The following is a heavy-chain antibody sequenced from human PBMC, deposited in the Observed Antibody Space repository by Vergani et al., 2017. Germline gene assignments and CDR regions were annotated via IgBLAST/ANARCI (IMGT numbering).Heavy chain of an antibody. V-gene: IGHV3-21*01. Sequence: VQLVASGGGLVKPGGFLRLPCAASGFTFSSYSMNWVRQAPGKGLEWVSSISSSSRYIYYADSVKGRFTISRDNAKNYLYLQMNSLRAEDTDVYYCATKGRYCTNGVCYQLDYWGQGTLVTVSS. D-gene: IGHD2-8*01. CDR3: ATKGRYCTNGVCYQLDY. CDR2: ISSSSRYI. J-gene: IGHJ4*02. CDR1: GFTFSSYS.